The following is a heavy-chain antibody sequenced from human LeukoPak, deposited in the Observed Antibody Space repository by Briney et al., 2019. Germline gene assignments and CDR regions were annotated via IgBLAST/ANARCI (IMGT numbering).Heavy chain of an antibody. Sequence: PSETLSLTCAVSGGSIGSYYWSWIRQPPGKGLEWIGFFYYSGSTNYNPSLKSRVTISVDTSKNHFSLKLSSVTATDTAVYYCARVRFGAAMASRFDPWGQGTLVTVSS. V-gene: IGHV4-59*08. J-gene: IGHJ5*02. D-gene: IGHD5-18*01. CDR3: ARVRFGAAMASRFDP. CDR2: FYYSGST. CDR1: GGSIGSYY.